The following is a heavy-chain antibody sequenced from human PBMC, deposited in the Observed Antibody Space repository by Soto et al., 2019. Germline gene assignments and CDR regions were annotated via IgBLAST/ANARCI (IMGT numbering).Heavy chain of an antibody. D-gene: IGHD3-22*01. CDR2: INPSGGST. CDR3: ARDYYHSSGAP. V-gene: IGHV1-46*01. CDR1: VYTITIYS. Sequence: ASVKVTCKASVYTITIYSMRWVRQAPGQGLEWMGIINPSGGSTSYAQKFQGRVTMTRDTSTSTVYMELSSLRSEDTAVYYCARDYYHSSGAPWGQGTLVTV. J-gene: IGHJ5*02.